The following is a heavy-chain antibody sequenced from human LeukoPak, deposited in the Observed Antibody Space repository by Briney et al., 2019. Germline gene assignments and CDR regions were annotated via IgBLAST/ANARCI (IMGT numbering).Heavy chain of an antibody. Sequence: ASVKLSCKASGGTFCSYAISRVRQAPGQGLEWMGGIIPIFGTANYAQKFQGRVTITTDESTSTAYMELSSLRSEDTAVYYCAMDNWGSGFDYWGQGTLVTVSS. CDR1: GGTFCSYA. CDR3: AMDNWGSGFDY. D-gene: IGHD7-27*01. CDR2: IIPIFGTA. V-gene: IGHV1-69*05. J-gene: IGHJ4*02.